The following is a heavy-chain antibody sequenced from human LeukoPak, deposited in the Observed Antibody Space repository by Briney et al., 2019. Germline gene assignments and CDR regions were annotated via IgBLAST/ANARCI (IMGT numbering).Heavy chain of an antibody. CDR1: GGSISSSSYY. V-gene: IGHV4-39*07. D-gene: IGHD6-13*01. CDR2: IYYSGST. Sequence: SETLSLTCTVSGGSISSSSYYWGWVRQPPGKGLEWIGSIYYSGSTYYNPSLKSRVTISVDTSKNQFSLKLSSVTAADTAVYYCARVTGYRIEDYFDYWGQGTLVTVSS. CDR3: ARVTGYRIEDYFDY. J-gene: IGHJ4*02.